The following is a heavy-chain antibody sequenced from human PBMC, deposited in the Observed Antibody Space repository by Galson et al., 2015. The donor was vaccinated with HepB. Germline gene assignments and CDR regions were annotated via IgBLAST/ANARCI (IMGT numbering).Heavy chain of an antibody. CDR2: IRWNSGSI. CDR3: AKIITFMTDYYDSSGYYSH. V-gene: IGHV3-9*01. J-gene: IGHJ4*02. CDR1: GFIFDHYA. Sequence: SLRLSCAASGFIFDHYAMHWVRQGPGKGLEWVSGIRWNSGSIGYADSVKGRFTISRYNAKNSLDLQMNSLGAEDTALYFCAKIITFMTDYYDSSGYYSHWGQGTLVTVSP. D-gene: IGHD3-22*01.